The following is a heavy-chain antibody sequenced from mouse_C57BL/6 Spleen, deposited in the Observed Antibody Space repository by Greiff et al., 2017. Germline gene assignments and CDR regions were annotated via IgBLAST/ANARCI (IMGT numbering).Heavy chain of an antibody. V-gene: IGHV5-17*01. CDR2: ISSGSSTI. CDR1: GFTFSDYG. CDR3: ARDGYSPFAY. D-gene: IGHD2-3*01. J-gene: IGHJ3*01. Sequence: EVHLVESGGGLVKPGGSLKLSCAASGFTFSDYGMHWVRQAPEKGLEWVAYISSGSSTIYYADTVKGRFTISRDNAKNTLFLQMTSLRSEDTAMYYCARDGYSPFAYWGQGTLVTVSA.